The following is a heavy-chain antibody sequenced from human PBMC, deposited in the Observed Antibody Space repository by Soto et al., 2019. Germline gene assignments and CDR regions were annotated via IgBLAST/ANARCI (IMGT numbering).Heavy chain of an antibody. CDR1: GYTLTELS. V-gene: IGHV1-24*01. D-gene: IGHD1-26*01. J-gene: IGHJ4*02. CDR2: FDPEDGET. Sequence: ASVKVSCKVSGYTLTELSMHWVRQAPGKGLEWMGGFDPEDGETIYAQKFQGRVTMTEDTSTDTAYMGLSSLRSEDTAVYYCATQATSPHDFDYWGQGTLVTVSS. CDR3: ATQATSPHDFDY.